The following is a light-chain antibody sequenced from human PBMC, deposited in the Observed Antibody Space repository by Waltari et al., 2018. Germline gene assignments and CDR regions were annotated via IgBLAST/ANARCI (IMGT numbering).Light chain of an antibody. J-gene: IGKJ1*01. CDR1: QTLSSY. CDR3: QKSDSSPQKPAT. CDR2: GAS. Sequence: DIQMTQSPSSLSASVGDRVTITCRASQTLSSYLNWYQQKPGKAPNLLIYGASTLQSGVPPRFSGSGSGTDFTLTSSSLQTEDFATYFCQKSDSSPQKPATFGQGTKVEIK. V-gene: IGKV1-39*01.